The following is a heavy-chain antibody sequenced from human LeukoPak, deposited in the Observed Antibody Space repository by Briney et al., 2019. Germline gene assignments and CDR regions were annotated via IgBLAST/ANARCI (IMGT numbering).Heavy chain of an antibody. D-gene: IGHD3-22*01. CDR2: IKRKTDGGTT. J-gene: IGHJ4*02. CDR1: GVSISNAW. V-gene: IGHV3-15*01. Sequence: GGSLRLSCAASGVSISNAWMIWARQAPGKGLEWVGRIKRKTDGGTTDYAAPVKGRFTISRDESKNTLFLQMNSLKTEDTAVYYCSTPTYYYDSSNYYYVYWGQGTLVTVSS. CDR3: STPTYYYDSSNYYYVY.